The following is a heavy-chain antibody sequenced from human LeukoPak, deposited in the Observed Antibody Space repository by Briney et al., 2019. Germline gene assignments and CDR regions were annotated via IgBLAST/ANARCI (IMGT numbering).Heavy chain of an antibody. V-gene: IGHV3-74*01. Sequence: GGSLRLSCAASGFTFTTYWMHWVRQAPGKGLVWVSRINSDGSSTSYADFVKGRFTISRDNAKNTLYLQMSSLRAEDTAVYYCARVGGYRTLSFDYWGQGTLVTVSS. J-gene: IGHJ4*02. CDR3: ARVGGYRTLSFDY. CDR1: GFTFTTYW. D-gene: IGHD6-25*01. CDR2: INSDGSST.